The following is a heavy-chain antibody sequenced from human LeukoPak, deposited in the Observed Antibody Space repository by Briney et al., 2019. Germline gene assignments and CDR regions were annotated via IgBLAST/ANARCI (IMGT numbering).Heavy chain of an antibody. CDR2: IIGSGRTT. V-gene: IGHV3-23*01. Sequence: ETLSLICTVCGGSMSNYYWSWIRQPPGKGVEWGCGIIGSGRTTFCAVSVKGHFTISRDNSKNTLYLQMNSLRDDDTALYYSEKKEGSTYFPWYMDVWGKETTVPVPS. CDR3: EKKEGSTYFPWYMDV. J-gene: IGHJ6*03. CDR1: GGSMSNYY. D-gene: IGHD2-2*01.